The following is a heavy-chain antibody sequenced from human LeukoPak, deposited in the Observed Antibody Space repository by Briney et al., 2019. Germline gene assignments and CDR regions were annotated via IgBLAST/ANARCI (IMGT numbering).Heavy chain of an antibody. CDR2: IYNGVPT. CDR3: VQTTGWPGFDY. Sequence: SEALSLICTTSGVSISRFYWSWVRQPPGKGLEWIANIYNGVPTFFNPSLKSRATISVGTSKGQFSLQLASVTAADTAVYYCVQTTGWPGFDYWGQGILVTVSS. D-gene: IGHD6-19*01. J-gene: IGHJ4*02. V-gene: IGHV4-4*09. CDR1: GVSISRFY.